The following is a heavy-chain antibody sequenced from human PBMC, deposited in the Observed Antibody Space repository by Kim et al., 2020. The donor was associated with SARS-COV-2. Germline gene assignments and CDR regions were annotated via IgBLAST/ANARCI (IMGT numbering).Heavy chain of an antibody. D-gene: IGHD6-19*01. J-gene: IGHJ4*02. CDR2: LTGSGATT. CDR1: GFTFSTYP. CDR3: AKGSGAVAGRMV. Sequence: GGSLRLSCIASGFTFSTYPMIWVRQAPGKGLDWVSGLTGSGATTYYADSVRGRFTISRDNSKNIPYLQMNSLRVEDTAVYYCAKGSGAVAGRMVWGQGTLVAVSS. V-gene: IGHV3-23*01.